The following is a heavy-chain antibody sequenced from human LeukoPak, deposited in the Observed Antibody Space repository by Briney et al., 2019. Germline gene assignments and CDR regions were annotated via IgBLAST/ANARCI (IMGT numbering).Heavy chain of an antibody. Sequence: SETLSLTCTVSGGSISSYYWSWIRQPPGKGLEWIGYIYYSGSTNYNPSLKSRVTISVDTSKNQFSLKLSSVTAADTAVYYCARDSAAGGVSWFDPWGQGTLVTVSS. CDR2: IYYSGST. CDR1: GGSISSYY. D-gene: IGHD3-16*01. V-gene: IGHV4-59*12. J-gene: IGHJ5*02. CDR3: ARDSAAGGVSWFDP.